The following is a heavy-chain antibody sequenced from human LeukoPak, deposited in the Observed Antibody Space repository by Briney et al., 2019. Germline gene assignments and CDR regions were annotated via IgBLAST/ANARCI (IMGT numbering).Heavy chain of an antibody. D-gene: IGHD2-2*02. J-gene: IGHJ6*03. CDR3: ARQGRDCSSTSCYSALGFYYYYYYMDV. CDR1: GYSFSSYW. CDR2: IYPGDSDT. Sequence: GESLKISCKASGYSFSSYWIAWVRQMPGKGLEWMGIIYPGDSDTRYSPSFQGQVTISADKSISTAYLQWSSLKASDTAMYYCARQGRDCSSTSCYSALGFYYYYYYMDVWGKGTTVTVSS. V-gene: IGHV5-51*01.